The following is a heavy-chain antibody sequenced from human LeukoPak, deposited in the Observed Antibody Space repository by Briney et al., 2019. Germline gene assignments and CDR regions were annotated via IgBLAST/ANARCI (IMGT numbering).Heavy chain of an antibody. Sequence: PGGSLRLSCAASGFTFSSYWMRWVRQAPGKGLVWVSRISTDGSSTTYADSVKGRFTISRDNAKNTLCLQMNSLRAEDTAVYYCAKVGSGSYSYYSYYYMDVWGKGTTVTISS. J-gene: IGHJ6*03. V-gene: IGHV3-74*01. CDR3: AKVGSGSYSYYSYYYMDV. CDR1: GFTFSSYW. CDR2: ISTDGSST. D-gene: IGHD3-10*01.